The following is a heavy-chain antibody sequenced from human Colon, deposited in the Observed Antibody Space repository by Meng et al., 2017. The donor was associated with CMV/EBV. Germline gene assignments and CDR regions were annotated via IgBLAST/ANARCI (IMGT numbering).Heavy chain of an antibody. V-gene: IGHV3-9*01. Sequence: GGSLRLSCAASGFTFDDYAMHWVRQAPGKGLEWVSGISWNSGSIGYADSVKGRFTISRDNAKNSLYLQMNSLRAEDTALYYCAKIGPRYCSSTSCYNSDFDYWGQGTLVTVSS. J-gene: IGHJ4*02. CDR2: ISWNSGSI. D-gene: IGHD2-2*02. CDR1: GFTFDDYA. CDR3: AKIGPRYCSSTSCYNSDFDY.